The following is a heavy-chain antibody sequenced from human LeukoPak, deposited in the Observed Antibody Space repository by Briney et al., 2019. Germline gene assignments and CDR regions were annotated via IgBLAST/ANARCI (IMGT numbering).Heavy chain of an antibody. J-gene: IGHJ5*02. V-gene: IGHV1-2*02. Sequence: ASVKVSCKASGYTFTGYYMHWVRQAPGQGLEWMGWINPNSGGTNYVRKFQGRVTITRETSISAADMELSRLRSDDTAVYYCAREWVPAAILTTNNNWFDPWGQGTLVTVSS. CDR2: INPNSGGT. CDR3: AREWVPAAILTTNNNWFDP. CDR1: GYTFTGYY. D-gene: IGHD2-2*01.